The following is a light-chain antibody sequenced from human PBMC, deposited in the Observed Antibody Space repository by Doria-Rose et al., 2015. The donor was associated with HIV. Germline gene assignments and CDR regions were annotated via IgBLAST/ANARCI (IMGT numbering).Light chain of an antibody. CDR3: HQYGTSWT. Sequence: TQSPGTLSLSPGERATLSCRASQSFSSTYLAWYQQKPGQAPSLLIYDGSTGATGIPDRFSASGSGTDFTLTINRLEPEDVALYYCHQYGTSWTFGQGTKVEI. CDR1: QSFSSTY. J-gene: IGKJ1*01. V-gene: IGKV3-20*01. CDR2: DGS.